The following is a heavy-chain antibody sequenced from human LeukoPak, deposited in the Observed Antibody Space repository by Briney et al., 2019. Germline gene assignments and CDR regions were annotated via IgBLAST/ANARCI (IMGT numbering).Heavy chain of an antibody. D-gene: IGHD6-13*01. CDR1: GYTFTSYA. V-gene: IGHV1-3*01. CDR2: NNAGNGNT. Sequence: ASVKVSCKASGYTFTSYAMHWVRQAPGQRLEWMGWNNAGNGNTKYSQKFQGRVTITRDTSASTAYMELSSLRSEDTAVYYCARAVAVGSSWYPLTDWGQGTLVTVSS. J-gene: IGHJ4*02. CDR3: ARAVAVGSSWYPLTD.